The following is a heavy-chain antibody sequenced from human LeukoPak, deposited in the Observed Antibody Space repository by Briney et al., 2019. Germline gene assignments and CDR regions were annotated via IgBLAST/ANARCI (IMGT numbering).Heavy chain of an antibody. CDR2: INTNTGNP. V-gene: IGHV7-4-1*02. CDR1: GYTFTSYG. Sequence: ASVKVSCKASGYTFTSYGIHWVRQAPGQGLDWMGWINTNTGNPTYAQGFTGRSVFSLETSVSTSYLQITSLKVEDTAVYYCARGRGSSARLGYFYYYIDVWGQGTTVTVSS. J-gene: IGHJ6*02. CDR3: ARGRGSSARLGYFYYYIDV. D-gene: IGHD1-26*01.